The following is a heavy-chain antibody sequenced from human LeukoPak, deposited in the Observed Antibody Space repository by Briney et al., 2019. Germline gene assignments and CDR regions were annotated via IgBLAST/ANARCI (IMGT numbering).Heavy chain of an antibody. V-gene: IGHV4-39*07. CDR3: ARDKTFEVVNYFDY. Sequence: SETLSPTCTVSGGSITSGSYYWGWIRQPPGKGLEWIGSIYYSGSTYYSPSLKSRITISLDTSKNQFSLKLYSVTAADTAVYYCARDKTFEVVNYFDYWGQGTLVTVSS. J-gene: IGHJ4*02. CDR1: GGSITSGSYY. D-gene: IGHD2-15*01. CDR2: IYYSGST.